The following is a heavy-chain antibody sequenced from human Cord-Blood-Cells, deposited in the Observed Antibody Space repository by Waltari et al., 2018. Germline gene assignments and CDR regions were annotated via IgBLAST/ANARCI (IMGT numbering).Heavy chain of an antibody. D-gene: IGHD2-2*01. J-gene: IGHJ3*02. CDR2: ISAYNGNT. CDR1: GYTFTSYG. Sequence: QVQLVQSGAEVKKPGASVKGSCKASGYTFTSYGISWVRQAPGQGLEWMGWISAYNGNTNYAQKLQGRVTMTTDTSTSTAYMELRSLRSDDTAVYYCARLDCSSTSCYVGYAFDIWGQGTMVTVSS. CDR3: ARLDCSSTSCYVGYAFDI. V-gene: IGHV1-18*01.